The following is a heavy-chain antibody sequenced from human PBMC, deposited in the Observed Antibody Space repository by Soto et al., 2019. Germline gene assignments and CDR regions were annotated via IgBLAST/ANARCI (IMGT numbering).Heavy chain of an antibody. D-gene: IGHD4-17*01. CDR3: GKDPNGDYVGGFEF. CDR2: ISASGSRT. CDR1: GFTFDDNA. J-gene: IGHJ3*01. Sequence: GGSLRLSCAASGFTFDDNAMHWVRQAPEKGLEWVSGISASGSRTFYADSVKGRFTVSRDFSKNTLSLQMDSLRAEDTAVYFCGKDPNGDYVGGFEFWGPGTMVTVSS. V-gene: IGHV3-23*01.